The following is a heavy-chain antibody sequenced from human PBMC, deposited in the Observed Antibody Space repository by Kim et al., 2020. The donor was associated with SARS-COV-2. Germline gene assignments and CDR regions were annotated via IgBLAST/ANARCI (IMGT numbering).Heavy chain of an antibody. D-gene: IGHD6-19*01. CDR3: ASMGWLPVAGTRGTDY. Sequence: ASVKVSCKASGYTFTGYYMHWVRQAPGQGLEWMGWINPNSGGTNYAQKFQGRVTMTRDTSISTAYMELSRLRSDDTAVYYCASMGWLPVAGTRGTDYWGQGTLVTVSS. CDR2: INPNSGGT. CDR1: GYTFTGYY. V-gene: IGHV1-2*02. J-gene: IGHJ4*02.